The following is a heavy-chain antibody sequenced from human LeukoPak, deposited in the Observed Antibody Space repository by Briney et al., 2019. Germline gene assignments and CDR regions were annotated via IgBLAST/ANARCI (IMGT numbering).Heavy chain of an antibody. D-gene: IGHD4-23*01. CDR2: ITGNGAIT. CDR1: GITFSSYA. V-gene: IGHV3-23*01. CDR3: AKAPYGGNSKYFDY. Sequence: GGSLRLSCAASGITFSSYAMTWVRQAPGKGLEWVSSITGNGAITYYADSVEGRFTISRDNSKNTLYLQMTSLRAEDTAVYFCAKAPYGGNSKYFDYWGQGTLVTVSS. J-gene: IGHJ4*02.